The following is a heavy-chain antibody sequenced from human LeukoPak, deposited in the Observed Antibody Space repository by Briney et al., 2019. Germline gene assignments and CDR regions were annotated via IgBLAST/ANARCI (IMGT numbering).Heavy chain of an antibody. J-gene: IGHJ4*02. Sequence: ASVKVSCKASGYTFTSYAMHWVRQAPGQRLEWMGWINAGNGNTKYSQKFRGRVTITRDTSASTAYMELSSLRSEDTAVYYCAREGSSSSFYFDYWGQGTLVTVSS. CDR1: GYTFTSYA. CDR2: INAGNGNT. D-gene: IGHD6-13*01. CDR3: AREGSSSSFYFDY. V-gene: IGHV1-3*01.